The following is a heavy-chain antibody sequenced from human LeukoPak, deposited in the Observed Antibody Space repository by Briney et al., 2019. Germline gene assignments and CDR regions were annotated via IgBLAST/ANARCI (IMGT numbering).Heavy chain of an antibody. Sequence: PGGSLRLSRAASGFTFSNYGMHWVRQAPGKGLEWVAVISYDGSNEYYADSVKGRFTISRDNSKNTLYLQMNSLRAEDTAVYSCAKDRVNYYDNSGIDYWGQGTLVTVSS. CDR1: GFTFSNYG. D-gene: IGHD3-22*01. V-gene: IGHV3-30*18. CDR3: AKDRVNYYDNSGIDY. J-gene: IGHJ4*02. CDR2: ISYDGSNE.